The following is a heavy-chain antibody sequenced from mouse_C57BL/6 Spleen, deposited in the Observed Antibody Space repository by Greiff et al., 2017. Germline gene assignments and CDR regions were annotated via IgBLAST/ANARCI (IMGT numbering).Heavy chain of an antibody. V-gene: IGHV5-9*01. J-gene: IGHJ3*01. CDR3: ARGGGYDGFAY. CDR1: GFTFSSYT. Sequence: EVQVVESGGGLVKPGGSLKLSCAASGFTFSSYTMSWVRQTPEKRLEWVATISGGGGNTYYPDSVKGRFTISRDNAKNTLYLQMSSLRSEDTALYYCARGGGYDGFAYWGQGTLVTVSA. CDR2: ISGGGGNT. D-gene: IGHD2-2*01.